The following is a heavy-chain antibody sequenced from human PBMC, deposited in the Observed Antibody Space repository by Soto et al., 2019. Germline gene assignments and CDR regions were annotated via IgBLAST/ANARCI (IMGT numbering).Heavy chain of an antibody. V-gene: IGHV4-38-2*01. CDR3: ASWDTVQLDY. Sequence: NPSETLSLTCAVSGYSISSGYYWGWIRQPPGKGLEWIGSIYHSGSTYYNPSLKSRVTISVDTSKNQFSLKLSSVTAADTAVYYCASWDTVQLDYWGQGTLVTVSS. J-gene: IGHJ4*02. CDR2: IYHSGST. D-gene: IGHD1-1*01. CDR1: GYSISSGYY.